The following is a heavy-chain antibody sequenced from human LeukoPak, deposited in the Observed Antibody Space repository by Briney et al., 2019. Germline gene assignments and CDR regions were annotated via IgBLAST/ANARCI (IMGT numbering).Heavy chain of an antibody. Sequence: GRSLRLSCAASGFTFSSCGMHWVRQAPGKGLEWVAVIWYDGSNKYYADSVKGRFTISRDISKNTLYLQMDSLRAEDTALYYFAKAFTIMEYFFAYWGQGTLVTVSS. D-gene: IGHD5-24*01. J-gene: IGHJ4*02. CDR2: IWYDGSNK. CDR3: AKAFTIMEYFFAY. V-gene: IGHV3-33*06. CDR1: GFTFSSCG.